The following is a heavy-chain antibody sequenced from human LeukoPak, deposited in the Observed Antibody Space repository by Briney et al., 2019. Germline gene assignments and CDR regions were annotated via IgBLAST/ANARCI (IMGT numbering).Heavy chain of an antibody. Sequence: TGGSLRLSCAASGFRFDVYGMSWVRQAPGKGLEWVAGLNGNGDSPGYADSVQGRFIISRDNAKNSLYLQMHSLRAEDTAVYHCARDTISDWASDFWGQGTLVTVSS. V-gene: IGHV3-20*01. J-gene: IGHJ4*02. CDR2: LNGNGDSP. D-gene: IGHD6-19*01. CDR1: GFRFDVYG. CDR3: ARDTISDWASDF.